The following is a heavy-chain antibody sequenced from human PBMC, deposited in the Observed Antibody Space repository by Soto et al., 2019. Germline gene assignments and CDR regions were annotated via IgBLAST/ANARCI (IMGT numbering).Heavy chain of an antibody. J-gene: IGHJ3*02. CDR2: IKQDGSEK. V-gene: IGHV3-7*05. CDR1: GFTFSSYW. Sequence: EVQLVESGGGLVQPGGSLRLSCAASGFTFSSYWMSWVRQAPGQGLEWVANIKQDGSEKYYVDSVKGRFTISRDNAKNSLYLQMNSLRAEDTAVYYCARAHNQGAFDIWGQGTMVTVSS. CDR3: ARAHNQGAFDI.